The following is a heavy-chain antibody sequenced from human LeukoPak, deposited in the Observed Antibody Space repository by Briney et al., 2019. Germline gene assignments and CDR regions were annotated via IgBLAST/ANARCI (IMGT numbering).Heavy chain of an antibody. CDR3: ARGSKMLGYNWFDP. CDR1: GGSFSGYY. V-gene: IGHV4-34*01. D-gene: IGHD1-26*01. CDR2: TNHSGST. J-gene: IGHJ5*02. Sequence: PSETLSLTCAVYGGSFSGYYWNWFRQPPGKGLEWIGETNHSGSTNYIPSLKSRVTISVDTSKNQFSLKLSSVTAADTAVYYCARGSKMLGYNWFDPWGQGTLVTVSS.